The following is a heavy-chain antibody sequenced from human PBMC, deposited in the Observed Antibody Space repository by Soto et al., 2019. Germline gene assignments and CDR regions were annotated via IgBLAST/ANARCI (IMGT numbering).Heavy chain of an antibody. Sequence: PGGSLILSCAASGFTFSDYYMSWIRQAPGKGLEWVSYISSSSSYTNYADSVKGRFTISRDNAKNSLYLQMNSLRAEDTAVYYCARTPDCTNGVCSAGFDYWGQGTLVTVSS. CDR1: GFTFSDYY. J-gene: IGHJ4*02. D-gene: IGHD2-8*01. V-gene: IGHV3-11*06. CDR2: ISSSSSYT. CDR3: ARTPDCTNGVCSAGFDY.